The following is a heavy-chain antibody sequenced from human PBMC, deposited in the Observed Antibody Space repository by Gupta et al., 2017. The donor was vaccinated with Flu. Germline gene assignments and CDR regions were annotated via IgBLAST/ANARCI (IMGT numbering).Heavy chain of an antibody. J-gene: IGHJ4*02. V-gene: IGHV3-74*01. CDR3: TRLMGPYSYDPFAY. CDR2: INKHGTDT. Sequence: VRQVPGKGLLWVSGINKHGTDTTYADSVKGRFTISRDNAKNTLHLQMDSLRAEDTAVYYCTRLMGPYSYDPFAYWGQGALVTVSS. D-gene: IGHD5-18*01.